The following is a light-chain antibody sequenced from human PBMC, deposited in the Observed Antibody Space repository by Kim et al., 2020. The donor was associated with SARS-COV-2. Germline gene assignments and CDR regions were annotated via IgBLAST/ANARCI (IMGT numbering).Light chain of an antibody. Sequence: DSQLTQSPSSLSASVGDRVTITFRTSQYTNTYLNWYQQKVGKAPKLLIYAASTLQDGVPSRFSGNGSGADFTLTITSLQPEDFATYYCQQSYGSPIFGQGTRLEIK. CDR3: QQSYGSPI. CDR1: QYTNTY. J-gene: IGKJ5*01. V-gene: IGKV1-39*01. CDR2: AAS.